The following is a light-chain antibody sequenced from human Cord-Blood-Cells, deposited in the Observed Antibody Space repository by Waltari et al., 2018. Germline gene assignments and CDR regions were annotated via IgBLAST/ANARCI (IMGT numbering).Light chain of an antibody. Sequence: DIQMTQSPSSLSASVGDRVTITCRASQSISSYLNWDQQKPGKAPKLLSYAASSLQSGVPSRFSGSGSGTEFTLTISSLQPEDFATYYCQQSYSTPRTFGQGTKVEIK. V-gene: IGKV1-39*01. J-gene: IGKJ1*01. CDR2: AAS. CDR1: QSISSY. CDR3: QQSYSTPRT.